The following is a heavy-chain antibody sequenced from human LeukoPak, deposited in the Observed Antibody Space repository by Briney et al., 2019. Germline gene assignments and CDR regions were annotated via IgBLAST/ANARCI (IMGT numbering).Heavy chain of an antibody. Sequence: SETLSLTCAVYGGSFSGYYSSWIRHPPGEGLEWNGEINQSGTTTNNTSLKTRATISVKTPKTQFSLKLSAGTAAATPVYYWAGHLANVRGGVKPPSFVACGQGTPVTVSS. J-gene: IGHJ5*02. CDR2: INQSGTT. CDR3: AGHLANVRGGVKPPSFVA. CDR1: GGSFSGYY. V-gene: IGHV4-34*04. D-gene: IGHD3-10*02.